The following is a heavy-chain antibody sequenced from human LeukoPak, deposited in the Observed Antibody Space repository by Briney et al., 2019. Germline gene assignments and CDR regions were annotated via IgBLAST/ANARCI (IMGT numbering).Heavy chain of an antibody. V-gene: IGHV5-51*01. Sequence: GESLKISCKGSGYSFTSYWIGWVRQMPGKGLEWMGIIYPGDSDTRYSPSFQGQVTISADKSISTAYLQWSSLRASDTAMYYCARLADYDSSGYYYVPVWYFDLWGRGTLVTVSS. J-gene: IGHJ2*01. D-gene: IGHD3-22*01. CDR2: IYPGDSDT. CDR1: GYSFTSYW. CDR3: ARLADYDSSGYYYVPVWYFDL.